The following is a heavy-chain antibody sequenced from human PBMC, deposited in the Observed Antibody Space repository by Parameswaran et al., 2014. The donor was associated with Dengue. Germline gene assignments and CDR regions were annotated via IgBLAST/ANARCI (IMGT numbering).Heavy chain of an antibody. CDR2: IYWDDDK. CDR3: AHGFWSDYYTLFDY. J-gene: IGHJ4*02. Sequence: PGKALEWLALIYWDDDKRYSPSLKSRLTITKDTSKNQVVLTMTNMDPVDTATYYCAHGFWSDYYTLFDYWGQGTLVTVSS. V-gene: IGHV2-5*02. D-gene: IGHD3-3*01.